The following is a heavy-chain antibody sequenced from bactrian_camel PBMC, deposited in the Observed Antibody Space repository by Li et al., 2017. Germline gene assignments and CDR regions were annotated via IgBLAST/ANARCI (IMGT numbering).Heavy chain of an antibody. D-gene: IGHD2*01. CDR3: AASTNVVGFGY. CDR2: VYTGGLNP. CDR1: GFTFSSHI. Sequence: VQLVESGGGLVQPGGSLGLSCAASGFTFSSHIMNWVRQAPGKGLEWVASVYTGGLNPRVADSVRGRFTISRNNAKNTVYLQMNSLKSEDRALYYCAASTNVVGFGYWGQGTQVTVS. V-gene: IGHV3S6*01. J-gene: IGHJ6*01.